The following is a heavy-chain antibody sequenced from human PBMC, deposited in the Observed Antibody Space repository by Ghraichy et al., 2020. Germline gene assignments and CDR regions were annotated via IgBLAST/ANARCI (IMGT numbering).Heavy chain of an antibody. CDR1: GFTFSSYW. CDR2: INQDGSVK. J-gene: IGHJ4*02. D-gene: IGHD6-6*01. V-gene: IGHV3-7*04. Sequence: GGSLRLSCAASGFTFSSYWMTWVRQAPGKGMEWVANINQDGSVKYYVDSLKGRFTVSRDNPKNSVYLQMNSLRYEDTAVYYCARIGYSSSSLDYWGQGTLVTVSS. CDR3: ARIGYSSSSLDY.